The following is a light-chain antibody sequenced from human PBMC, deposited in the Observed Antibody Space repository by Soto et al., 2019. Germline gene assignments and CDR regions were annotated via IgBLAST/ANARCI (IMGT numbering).Light chain of an antibody. CDR1: QSISSW. V-gene: IGKV1-5*01. CDR3: QQYNSYPWT. CDR2: DAS. Sequence: GDRVTITCRASQSISSWLARYQQKPGKAPKLLIYDASSLESGVPSRFSGSGSGTEFTLTISSLQPDDFATYYCQQYNSYPWTFGQGTKVDIK. J-gene: IGKJ1*01.